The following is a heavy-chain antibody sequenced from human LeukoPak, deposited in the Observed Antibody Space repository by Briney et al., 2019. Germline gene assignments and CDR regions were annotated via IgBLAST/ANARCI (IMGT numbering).Heavy chain of an antibody. J-gene: IGHJ4*02. Sequence: GGSLRLSCAASGFTFSSYWMHWVRQAPGKGLVWVSRINSDGSSTSYADSVKGRFTISRDNAKNTLYLQMNSLRAEDTAVYYCARADLGDYYDSSGLIDYWGQGTLVTVSS. V-gene: IGHV3-74*01. D-gene: IGHD3-22*01. CDR3: ARADLGDYYDSSGLIDY. CDR1: GFTFSSYW. CDR2: INSDGSST.